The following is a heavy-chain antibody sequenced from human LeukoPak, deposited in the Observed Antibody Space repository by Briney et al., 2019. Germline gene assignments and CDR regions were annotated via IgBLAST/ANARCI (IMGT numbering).Heavy chain of an antibody. D-gene: IGHD2-15*01. CDR2: IYHSGST. CDR3: ARGTVVVVAAPYYFDY. CDR1: GVSISDYY. V-gene: IGHV4-38-2*02. Sequence: SETLSLTCSVSGVSISDYYWGWIRQPPGKGLEWIGSIYHSGSTYYNPSLKSRVTISVDTSKNHFSLKLSSVTAADTAVYYCARGTVVVVAAPYYFDYWGQGTLVTVSS. J-gene: IGHJ4*02.